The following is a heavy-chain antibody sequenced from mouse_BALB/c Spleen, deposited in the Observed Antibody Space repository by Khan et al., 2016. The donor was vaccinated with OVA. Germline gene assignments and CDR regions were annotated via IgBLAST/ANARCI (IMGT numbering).Heavy chain of an antibody. CDR3: AGRKHCYFDV. CDR2: INTETGEP. J-gene: IGHJ1*01. Sequence: QIQLVQSGPELKKPGETVKISCKASGYTFTDYSMHWVKQAPGKGLKWMGWINTETGEPTYADDFKGRFAFSLETSASTAYLQINNLKNEETATYFCAGRKHCYFDVWGAGPTVTVSS. V-gene: IGHV9-2-1*01. CDR1: GYTFTDYS.